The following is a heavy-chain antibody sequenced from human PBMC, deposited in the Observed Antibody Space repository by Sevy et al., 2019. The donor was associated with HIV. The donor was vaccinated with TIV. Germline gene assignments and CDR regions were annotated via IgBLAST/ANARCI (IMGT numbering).Heavy chain of an antibody. D-gene: IGHD2-2*01. V-gene: IGHV3-7*03. CDR1: VFTFRSYW. Sequence: GGSLRLSCAVSVFTFRSYWMSWVRQAPGKGLEWVAHIKVDGSEKYHVDSVKGRFTISRDNAKNSLFLQMNSLRVEDTAVYYCARDCSSTSCLWGLDVWGQGTAVTVSS. CDR3: ARDCSSTSCLWGLDV. CDR2: IKVDGSEK. J-gene: IGHJ6*02.